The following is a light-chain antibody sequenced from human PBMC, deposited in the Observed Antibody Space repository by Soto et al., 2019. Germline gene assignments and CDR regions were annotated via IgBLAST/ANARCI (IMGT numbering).Light chain of an antibody. CDR2: EGT. CDR3: FSYAISSTYV. V-gene: IGLV2-23*01. CDR1: SGDVGTYNL. J-gene: IGLJ1*01. Sequence: VLTQPASLSGSPGQPITISCTGTSGDVGTYNLVSWYQQHPGKAPKLLIYEGTKRPSGVSDRFSGFRSGNTASLTITGLRAEDEADYYCFSYAISSTYVFGTGTKVTVL.